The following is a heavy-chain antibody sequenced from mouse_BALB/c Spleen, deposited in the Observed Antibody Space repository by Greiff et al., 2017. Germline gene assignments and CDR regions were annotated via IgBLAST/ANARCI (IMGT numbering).Heavy chain of an antibody. V-gene: IGHV1S81*02. CDR3: TSSATFAY. CDR1: GYTFTSYY. Sequence: VQLQQSGAELVKPGASVKLSCKASGYTFTSYYMYWVKQRPGQGLEWIGEINPSNGGTNFNEKFKSKATLTVDKSSSTAYMQLSSLTSEDSAVYYCTSSATFAYWGQGTLVTVSA. CDR2: INPSNGGT. J-gene: IGHJ3*01.